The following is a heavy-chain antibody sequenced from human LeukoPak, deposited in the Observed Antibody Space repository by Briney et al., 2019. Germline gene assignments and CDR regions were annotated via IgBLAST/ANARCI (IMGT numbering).Heavy chain of an antibody. Sequence: ASVKVSCKASGYTFTSYYMHWVRQAPGQGLEWMGWINPNSGGTNYAQKFQGRVTMTRDTSISTAYMELSRLRSDDTAVYYCARDVRYCSSTSCQAYYYYMDVWGKGTTVTISS. J-gene: IGHJ6*03. CDR3: ARDVRYCSSTSCQAYYYYMDV. CDR1: GYTFTSYY. D-gene: IGHD2-2*01. CDR2: INPNSGGT. V-gene: IGHV1-2*02.